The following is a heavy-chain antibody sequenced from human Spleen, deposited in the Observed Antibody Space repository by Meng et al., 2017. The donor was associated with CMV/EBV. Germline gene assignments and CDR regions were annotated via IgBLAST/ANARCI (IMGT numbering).Heavy chain of an antibody. J-gene: IGHJ4*02. CDR3: ARDTHRGAYYFDY. V-gene: IGHV3-33*01. D-gene: IGHD3-16*02. Sequence: ASGFTLGSTGMHWFRQAPGKGLEWVANIWSDESNKKYIDSVKGRFTISRDNAKNSLYLQMNSLRAEDTAVYYCARDTHRGAYYFDYWGQGTLVTVSS. CDR1: GFTLGSTG. CDR2: IWSDESNK.